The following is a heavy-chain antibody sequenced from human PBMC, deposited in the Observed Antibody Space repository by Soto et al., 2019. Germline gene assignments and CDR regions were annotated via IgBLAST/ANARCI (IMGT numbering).Heavy chain of an antibody. CDR2: IFHSGST. CDR1: GGSIRSNNW. D-gene: IGHD1-26*01. CDR3: ARVYSGSYSDS. Sequence: QVQLQESGPGLVKPSGTRSLTCAVSGGSIRSNNWWSWVRQPPGKGLEWIGEIFHSGSTNYNPSLRSRVTISVAKSKNQFSLKLRSVTAADTAVYYCARVYSGSYSDSWGQGTLVTVSS. J-gene: IGHJ4*02. V-gene: IGHV4-4*02.